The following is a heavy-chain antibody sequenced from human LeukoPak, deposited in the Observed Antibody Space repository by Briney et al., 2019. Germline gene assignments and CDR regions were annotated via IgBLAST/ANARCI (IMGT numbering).Heavy chain of an antibody. V-gene: IGHV5-51*01. CDR3: ARQWVAGGGYNSYAFDI. J-gene: IGHJ3*02. Sequence: GGPLKISCKSSGYNFTSYWICWVRQMPGKVLEWMGIFYPGDSDTRYSPSFQGQVAISADKSISTAYLQWSSLKASDTAMYYCARQWVAGGGYNSYAFDIWGQGTMVTVSS. D-gene: IGHD5-24*01. CDR1: GYNFTSYW. CDR2: FYPGDSDT.